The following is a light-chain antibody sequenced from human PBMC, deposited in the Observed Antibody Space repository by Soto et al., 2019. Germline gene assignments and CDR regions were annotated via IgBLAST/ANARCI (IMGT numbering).Light chain of an antibody. CDR1: QSISSY. V-gene: IGKV3-11*01. J-gene: IGKJ4*01. Sequence: LSLSPGATATPSCRASQSISSYLAWYQQKPGQAPRLLIYDASDRATGIPARFSGSGAGTDFTLTISSLEPEDFAVYYCQERTDWPLTFGGGTKVDI. CDR3: QERTDWPLT. CDR2: DAS.